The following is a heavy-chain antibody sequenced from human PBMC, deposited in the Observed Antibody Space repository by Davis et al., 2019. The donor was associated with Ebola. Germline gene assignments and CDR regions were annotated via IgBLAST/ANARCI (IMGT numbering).Heavy chain of an antibody. D-gene: IGHD6-19*01. CDR3: ARVRGAVAGKGLRYFQH. V-gene: IGHV3-30-3*01. J-gene: IGHJ1*01. Sequence: PGGSLRLSCAASGFTFSSYAMHWVRQAPGKGLEWVAVISYDGSNKYYADSVKGRFTISRDNAKNSLYLQMNSLRAEDTAVYYCARVRGAVAGKGLRYFQHWGQGTLVTVSS. CDR1: GFTFSSYA. CDR2: ISYDGSNK.